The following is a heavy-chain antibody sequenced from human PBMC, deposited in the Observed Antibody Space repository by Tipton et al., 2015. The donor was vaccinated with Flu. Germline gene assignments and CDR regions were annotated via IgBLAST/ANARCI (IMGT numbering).Heavy chain of an antibody. CDR3: ARAGWGGYNSRAA. J-gene: IGHJ5*02. CDR1: GFAFSGDW. Sequence: GSLRLSCVASGFAFSGDWMSWVRQAPGKGPEWVANINPDGGQKYYVDSVRGRFTTSRDNTKNSLSLQMDSLRVEDTAMYYCARAGWGGYNSRAAWGQGTLVTVSS. CDR2: INPDGGQK. V-gene: IGHV3-7*03. D-gene: IGHD5-24*01.